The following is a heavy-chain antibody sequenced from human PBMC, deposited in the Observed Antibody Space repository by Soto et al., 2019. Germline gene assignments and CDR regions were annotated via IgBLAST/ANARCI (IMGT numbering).Heavy chain of an antibody. CDR1: GGTFSSYG. V-gene: IGHV1-69*01. CDR3: ARAHGSSWYNWFDP. CDR2: VIPLFGTT. D-gene: IGHD6-13*01. Sequence: QVLLVQSGAEVKKPGSSVKVSCKASGGTFSSYGISWMRQAPGRGLEWMGGVIPLFGTTNYAQKIRGRVTVTAEESTSTVYMELRSLRFEDTAVYYCARAHGSSWYNWFDPWGQGTLVTVSS. J-gene: IGHJ5*02.